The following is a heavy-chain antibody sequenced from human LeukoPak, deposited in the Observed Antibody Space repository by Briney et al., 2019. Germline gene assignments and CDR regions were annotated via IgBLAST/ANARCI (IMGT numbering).Heavy chain of an antibody. CDR1: GFTFSSYG. D-gene: IGHD1-26*01. J-gene: IGHJ4*02. CDR2: ISYDGSNK. Sequence: QPGRSLRLSCAASGFTFSSYGMHWVRQAPGKGLEWVAVISYDGSNKYYADSVKGRFTISRDNSKNTLYLQMNSLRAEDTAAYYCAKDVRTYSGSYYFDYWGQGTLVTVSS. V-gene: IGHV3-30*18. CDR3: AKDVRTYSGSYYFDY.